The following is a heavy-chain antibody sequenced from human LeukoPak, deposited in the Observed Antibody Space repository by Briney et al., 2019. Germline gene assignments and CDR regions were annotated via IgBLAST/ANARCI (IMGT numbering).Heavy chain of an antibody. V-gene: IGHV3-23*01. CDR3: AKDPPVLLWFGELSHTSVYFDY. Sequence: PGGSLRLSCAASGFTFSSNAMSWVRQAPAEGLEWVSTISDSSDTTYYADSVKGRVITSSDNSKNTLFLQMHSLRAEDTAVYYCAKDPPVLLWFGELSHTSVYFDYWGQGTLVTVSS. CDR1: GFTFSSNA. CDR2: ISDSSDTT. D-gene: IGHD3-10*01. J-gene: IGHJ4*02.